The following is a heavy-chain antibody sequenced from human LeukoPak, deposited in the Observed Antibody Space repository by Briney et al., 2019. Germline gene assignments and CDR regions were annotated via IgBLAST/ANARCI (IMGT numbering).Heavy chain of an antibody. Sequence: SETLSLTCTVSGGSISSSGYYWGWIRQPPGKGLEWIASIYYSGSTYYNPSLKSRVTISVVTSKNQLSLKLSSLTAADTAVYYCARHEYSGSYYGLSWFDPWGQGTLVTVPS. CDR2: IYYSGST. J-gene: IGHJ5*02. CDR1: GGSISSSGYY. D-gene: IGHD1-26*01. V-gene: IGHV4-39*01. CDR3: ARHEYSGSYYGLSWFDP.